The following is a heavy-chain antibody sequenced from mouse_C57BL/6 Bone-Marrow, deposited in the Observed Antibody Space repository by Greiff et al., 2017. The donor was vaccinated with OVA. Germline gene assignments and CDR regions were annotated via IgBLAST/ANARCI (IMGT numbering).Heavy chain of an antibody. CDR1: GFNIKDDY. J-gene: IGHJ3*01. CDR3: TTESSWFAY. V-gene: IGHV14-4*01. Sequence: VQLQQSGAELVRPGASVKLSCTASGFNIKDDYMHWVKQRPEQGLEWIGWIDPENGDTEYASKFQGKATITADTSSNTAYLQLSSLTSEDTAVYYCTTESSWFAYWGQGTLVTVSA. CDR2: IDPENGDT.